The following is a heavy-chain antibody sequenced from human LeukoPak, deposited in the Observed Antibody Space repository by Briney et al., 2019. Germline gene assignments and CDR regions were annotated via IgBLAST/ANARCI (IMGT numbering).Heavy chain of an antibody. CDR1: GGSFSGFY. D-gene: IGHD6-13*01. Sequence: PSETLSLTCAVYGGSFSGFYWGWIRQPPGKGLEWIGSIYYSGSTYYNPSLKSRVTISVDTSKNQFSLKLSSVTAADTAVYYCASGIDSSTDGWFDPWGQGTLVTVSS. J-gene: IGHJ5*02. CDR3: ASGIDSSTDGWFDP. V-gene: IGHV4-34*01. CDR2: IYYSGST.